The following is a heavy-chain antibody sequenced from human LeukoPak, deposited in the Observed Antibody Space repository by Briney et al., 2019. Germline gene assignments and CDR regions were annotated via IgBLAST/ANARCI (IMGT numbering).Heavy chain of an antibody. CDR2: INPNSGGT. CDR3: ARGQQLASN. Sequence: GASVKVSCKASGYTFTGYYIYWVRQAPGQGLEWTGWINPNSGGTNYAQKFQGRVTMTREMSISTAYMELSRLRSDDTAVYYCARGQQLASNWGQGTLATVSS. J-gene: IGHJ4*02. CDR1: GYTFTGYY. V-gene: IGHV1-2*02. D-gene: IGHD6-13*01.